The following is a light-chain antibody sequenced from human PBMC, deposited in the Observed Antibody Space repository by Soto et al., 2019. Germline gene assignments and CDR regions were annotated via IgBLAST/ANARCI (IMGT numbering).Light chain of an antibody. J-gene: IGLJ3*02. CDR1: SGHSSRA. V-gene: IGLV4-69*01. CDR2: VNSDGSH. Sequence: QLVLTQSPSASASLGTSVKLTCTLGSGHSSRAIAWHQQQPGKGPRYLMKVNSDGSHIKGDGIPDRFSGSSSGPERYLTLSRLQSEDETDYYCQTWGTGIRVFGGGTKVTVL. CDR3: QTWGTGIRV.